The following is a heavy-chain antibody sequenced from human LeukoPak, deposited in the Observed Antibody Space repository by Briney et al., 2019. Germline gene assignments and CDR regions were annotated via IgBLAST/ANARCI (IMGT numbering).Heavy chain of an antibody. CDR2: IYYSGST. J-gene: IGHJ6*02. D-gene: IGHD4-11*01. CDR3: ASYSKPYYGMDV. Sequence: SETLSLTCTVSGGSISSYYWSWIRQPPGKGLEWIGYIYYSGSTNYNPSLKSRDTISVDTSKNQFSLKLTSVTAADTAVYYCASYSKPYYGMDVWGQGTTVTVSS. CDR1: GGSISSYY. V-gene: IGHV4-59*08.